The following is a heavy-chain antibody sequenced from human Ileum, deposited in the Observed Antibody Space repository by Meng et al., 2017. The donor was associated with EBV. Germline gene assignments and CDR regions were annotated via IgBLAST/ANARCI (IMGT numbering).Heavy chain of an antibody. V-gene: IGHV4-4*02. CDR2: VYHRGVT. D-gene: IGHD1-7*01. CDR1: GDSSSSDIW. J-gene: IGHJ4*02. CDR3: GRDQGRELINH. Sequence: VQLEALGPRLGTSSGALSLACTVSGDSSSSDIWWSWVRQPPGKGLGWSGEVYHRGVTNYNPSLKSRVDISVDKSKNQFYLSLFSVTAADTAVYYCGRDQGRELINHWGQGTLVTVSS.